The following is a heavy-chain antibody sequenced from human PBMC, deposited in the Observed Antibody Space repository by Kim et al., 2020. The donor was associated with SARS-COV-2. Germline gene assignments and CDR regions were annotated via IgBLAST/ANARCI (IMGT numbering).Heavy chain of an antibody. J-gene: IGHJ4*02. CDR3: TRDFRSACRGTSCHYFDF. CDR1: GGSISSYA. CDR2: INNDNGNS. Sequence: ASVKVSCKASGGSISSYAITWLRQAPGQGLEWMAWINNDNGNSNYVQSYRGRVSVTRDTSTSTAYMELRSLRSDDTGVYYCTRDFRSACRGTSCHYFDFWGQGTLVTVSS. D-gene: IGHD2-2*01. V-gene: IGHV1-18*01.